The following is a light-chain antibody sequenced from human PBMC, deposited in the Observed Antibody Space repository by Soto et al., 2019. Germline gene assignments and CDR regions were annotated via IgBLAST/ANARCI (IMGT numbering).Light chain of an antibody. CDR3: QQANSFPLT. V-gene: IGKV1-12*01. CDR1: QGISSW. Sequence: DIQMTQSTSSVSASVGDRVTITCRASQGISSWLDWYQQKPGKAPKLLIYAGSSLQSGVPSRFSGSGSGTDFTLTISSLQPEDFATYYWQQANSFPLTFGHGSKVDIK. CDR2: AGS. J-gene: IGKJ3*01.